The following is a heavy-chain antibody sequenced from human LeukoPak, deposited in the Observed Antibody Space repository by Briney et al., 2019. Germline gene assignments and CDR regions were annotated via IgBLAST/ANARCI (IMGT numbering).Heavy chain of an antibody. CDR2: ISYDGSNK. D-gene: IGHD3-16*01. CDR3: ARDFRAGGVTSKAFDI. CDR1: GFTFSNYA. Sequence: GRSLRLSCAASGFTFSNYAIHWVCQAPGKGLERVAVISYDGSNKYYADSVKGRFTISRDNSKNTLYLQMNSLRAEDTAVYYCARDFRAGGVTSKAFDIWGQGTMVTVSS. V-gene: IGHV3-30*04. J-gene: IGHJ3*02.